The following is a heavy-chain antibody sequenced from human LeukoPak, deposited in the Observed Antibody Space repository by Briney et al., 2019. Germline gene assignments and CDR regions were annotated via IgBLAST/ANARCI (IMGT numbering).Heavy chain of an antibody. Sequence: GGSLRLSYLGCGCIFHSDAMSLGLHAAGKGPEWVSTISGSGGSTYYVESVKGRFALSRDNSKYTVYLQMNSLRAEDTAVYYCAKDRSCTNDVCHGDFDYWGQGTLVTVSS. CDR2: ISGSGGST. CDR1: GCIFHSDA. V-gene: IGHV3-23*01. J-gene: IGHJ4*02. CDR3: AKDRSCTNDVCHGDFDY. D-gene: IGHD2-8*01.